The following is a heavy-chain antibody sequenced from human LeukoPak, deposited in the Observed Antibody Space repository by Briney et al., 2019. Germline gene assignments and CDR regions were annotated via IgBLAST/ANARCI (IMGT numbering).Heavy chain of an antibody. V-gene: IGHV1-3*01. CDR2: INAGNGNT. Sequence: ASVKVSCKASGGTFSSYAMHWVRQAPGQRLEWMGWINAGNGNTKYSQKFQGRVTITRDTSASTAYMELSSLRSEDTAVYYCARVLAKVATIPGYWGQGTLVTVSS. D-gene: IGHD5-12*01. J-gene: IGHJ4*02. CDR3: ARVLAKVATIPGY. CDR1: GGTFSSYA.